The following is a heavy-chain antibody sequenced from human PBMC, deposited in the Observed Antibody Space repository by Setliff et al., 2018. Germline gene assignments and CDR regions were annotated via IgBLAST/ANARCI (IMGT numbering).Heavy chain of an antibody. CDR3: ARDSVLRYFDWLLYTPDAFDI. Sequence: GGSLRLSCAASGFTFSDYYMSWIRQAPGKGLEWVSYISSSGSTIYYADSVKGRFTISRDNAKNSLYLQMSSLRAEDTAAYYCARDSVLRYFDWLLYTPDAFDIWGQGTMVTVSS. V-gene: IGHV3-11*04. CDR1: GFTFSDYY. CDR2: ISSSGSTI. J-gene: IGHJ3*02. D-gene: IGHD3-9*01.